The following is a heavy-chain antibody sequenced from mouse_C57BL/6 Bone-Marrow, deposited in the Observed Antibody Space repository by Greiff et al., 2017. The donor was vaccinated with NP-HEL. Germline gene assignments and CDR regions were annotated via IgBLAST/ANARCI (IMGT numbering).Heavy chain of an antibody. D-gene: IGHD2-2*01. Sequence: VQLQQSGPELVKPGASVKIPCKASGYTFTDYNMDWVKQSHGKSLEWIGDINPNNGGTIYNQKFKGKATLTVDKSSSTAYMELRSLTSEDTAVYYCARDDGYDGEAWFAYWGQGTLVTVSA. CDR1: GYTFTDYN. CDR3: ARDDGYDGEAWFAY. V-gene: IGHV1-18*01. J-gene: IGHJ3*01. CDR2: INPNNGGT.